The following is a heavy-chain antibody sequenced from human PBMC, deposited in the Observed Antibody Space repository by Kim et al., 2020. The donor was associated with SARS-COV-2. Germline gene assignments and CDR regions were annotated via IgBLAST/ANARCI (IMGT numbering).Heavy chain of an antibody. CDR3: ARAPHVLLWFGELLLGDWFDP. Sequence: RVTISVDTSKNQFSLKLSSVTAADTAVYYCARAPHVLLWFGELLLGDWFDPWGQGTLVTVSS. V-gene: IGHV4-30-2*04. D-gene: IGHD3-10*01. J-gene: IGHJ5*02.